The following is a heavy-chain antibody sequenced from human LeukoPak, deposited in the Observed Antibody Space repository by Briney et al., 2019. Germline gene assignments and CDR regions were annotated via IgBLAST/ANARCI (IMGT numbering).Heavy chain of an antibody. D-gene: IGHD2-15*01. CDR2: IHSDGSSS. CDR3: VRGCSGGICYIGH. J-gene: IGHJ4*02. CDR1: GFTFGSCW. Sequence: PGGSLRLSCAASGFTFGSCWVHWVRQAPGQGLVWVSGIHSDGSSSRYADSAKGRFTISRDNAKNTLYLQMNSLRVEDTAVYYCVRGCSGGICYIGHWGQGTLVTVSS. V-gene: IGHV3-74*01.